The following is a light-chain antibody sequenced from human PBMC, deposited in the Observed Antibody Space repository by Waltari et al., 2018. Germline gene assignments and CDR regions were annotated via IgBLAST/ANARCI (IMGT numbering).Light chain of an antibody. V-gene: IGKV3-20*01. CDR1: PSIGKY. J-gene: IGKJ1*01. Sequence: DIVLTQFPGTLSLSAGERATLSCRASPSIGKYLAWCQLRPGQAPRLLIYDAYIRAAGIPDRFSGSGSGTDFSLTISRLEPEDFAMYYCQHYVRLPVTFGQGTKVEIK. CDR3: QHYVRLPVT. CDR2: DAY.